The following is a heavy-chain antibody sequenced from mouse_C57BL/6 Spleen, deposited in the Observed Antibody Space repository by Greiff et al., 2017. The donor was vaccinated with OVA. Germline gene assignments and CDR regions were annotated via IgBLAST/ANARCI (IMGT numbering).Heavy chain of an antibody. J-gene: IGHJ4*01. D-gene: IGHD2-4*01. Sequence: QVQLQQPGAELVKPGASVKLSCKASGYTFTSYWMHWVKQRPGQGLEWIGMIHPNSGSTNYNEKFKSKATLTVDKSSSTAYMQISSLTSEDSAVYYGERVRDYDNYAMDYWGQGTSVTVSS. CDR3: ERVRDYDNYAMDY. CDR1: GYTFTSYW. V-gene: IGHV1-64*01. CDR2: IHPNSGST.